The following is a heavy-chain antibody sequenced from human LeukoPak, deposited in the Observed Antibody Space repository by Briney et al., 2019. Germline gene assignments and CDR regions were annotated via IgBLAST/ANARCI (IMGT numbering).Heavy chain of an antibody. CDR1: GFSFSSYA. Sequence: GGSLRLSCAASGFSFSSYAMRWVRQPAGKWLEWVSAISGSGGRTYYADSRKGRFTISRDNSKHTLYRQMNSLRAEDTAVYDCAKGLGAYLYNWFDPWGQGTLVTVSS. V-gene: IGHV3-23*01. J-gene: IGHJ5*02. D-gene: IGHD4/OR15-4a*01. CDR3: AKGLGAYLYNWFDP. CDR2: ISGSGGRT.